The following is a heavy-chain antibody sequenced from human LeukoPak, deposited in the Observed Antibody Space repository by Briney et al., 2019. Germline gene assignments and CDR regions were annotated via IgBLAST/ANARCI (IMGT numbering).Heavy chain of an antibody. CDR2: IDTTSTTM. D-gene: IGHD2-15*01. V-gene: IGHV3-48*01. CDR3: TRGLVVVAQYFQH. J-gene: IGHJ1*01. CDR1: GFTFDTYT. Sequence: GGSLRLSCAASGFTFDTYTMNWVRQAPGTGLEWVSYIDTTSTTMYYADSVKGRFTISRDNAKNSLYLQTNSLRVEDTAVYYCTRGLVVVAQYFQHWGQGTLVTVSS.